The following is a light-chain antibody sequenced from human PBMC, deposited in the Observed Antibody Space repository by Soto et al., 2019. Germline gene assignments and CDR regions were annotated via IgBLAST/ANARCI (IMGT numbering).Light chain of an antibody. J-gene: IGKJ1*01. Sequence: EIVMTQSPATLSVSPGERATLSCRAIESISTNLAWYQQKPGQAPRLLFYGASTRATDIPARFSGTGSGTEFTLTISSLQPDDFATYYCQHYNSYSEAFGQGTKVDIK. CDR3: QHYNSYSEA. CDR1: ESISTN. CDR2: GAS. V-gene: IGKV3-15*01.